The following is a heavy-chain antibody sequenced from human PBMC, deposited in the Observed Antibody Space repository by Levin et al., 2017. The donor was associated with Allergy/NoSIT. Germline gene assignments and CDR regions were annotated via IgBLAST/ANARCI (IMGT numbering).Heavy chain of an antibody. J-gene: IGHJ3*02. CDR1: GFTFSSYG. CDR2: ISYDGSNK. Sequence: HAGGSLRLSCAASGFTFSSYGMHWVRQAPGKGLEWVAVISYDGSNKYYADSVKGRFTISRDNSKNTLYLQMNSLRAEDTAVYYCAKSPYYYDSSGYGGFDIWGQGTMVTVSS. CDR3: AKSPYYYDSSGYGGFDI. D-gene: IGHD3-22*01. V-gene: IGHV3-30*18.